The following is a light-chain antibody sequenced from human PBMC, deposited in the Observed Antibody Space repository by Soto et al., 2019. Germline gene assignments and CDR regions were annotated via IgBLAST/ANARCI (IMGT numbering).Light chain of an antibody. CDR1: SSNIGSNY. CDR3: AAWDDGLSGWV. J-gene: IGLJ3*02. Sequence: QPVLTQPPSASGTPGQRVTISCSGSSSNIGSNYVYWYQQLPGTAPKLLIYSNNQRPSGVPDRFSGSKSGTSASLAISGLRSEDEADYYCAAWDDGLSGWVFGGGTKVTVL. V-gene: IGLV1-47*02. CDR2: SNN.